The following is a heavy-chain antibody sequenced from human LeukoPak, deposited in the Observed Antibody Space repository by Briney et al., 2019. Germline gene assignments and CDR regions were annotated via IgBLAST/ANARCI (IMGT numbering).Heavy chain of an antibody. V-gene: IGHV3-7*01. Sequence: PGGSLRLSCAASGFTFSNHWMSWVRQAPGEGLEWVGNIKEDGSEKYYVDSVKGRFTISRDNAKNSLYLQMISLRAEDTAVYYCVREDRGTITDFDYWGQGTLVTVSS. J-gene: IGHJ4*02. CDR3: VREDRGTITDFDY. CDR1: GFTFSNHW. CDR2: IKEDGSEK. D-gene: IGHD1-1*01.